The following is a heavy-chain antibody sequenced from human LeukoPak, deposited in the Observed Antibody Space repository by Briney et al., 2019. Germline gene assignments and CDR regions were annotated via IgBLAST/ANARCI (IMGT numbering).Heavy chain of an antibody. CDR1: GGSISSGGYS. V-gene: IGHV4-30-2*01. Sequence: PSETLSLTCAVSGGSISSGGYSWSWIRQPPGKGLEWIGYIYHSGSTYYNPSLKSRVTISVDRSKNQFSLKLSSVTAADTAVYYCARGRGGVDAFDIWGQGTMVTVSS. J-gene: IGHJ3*02. CDR2: IYHSGST. D-gene: IGHD3-10*01. CDR3: ARGRGGVDAFDI.